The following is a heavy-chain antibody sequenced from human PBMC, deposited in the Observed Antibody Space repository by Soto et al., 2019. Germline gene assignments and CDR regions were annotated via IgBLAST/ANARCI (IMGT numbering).Heavy chain of an antibody. D-gene: IGHD1-1*01. CDR3: ARLWNDKDPPFDY. Sequence: QVQLVESGGGVVQPGRSLRLSCAASGFTFSSYAMHWVRQAPGKGLEWVAVISYDGSNKYYADSVKGRFTISRDNSKNTLYLQMNSLRAEDTAVYYCARLWNDKDPPFDYWGQGTLVTVSS. CDR2: ISYDGSNK. CDR1: GFTFSSYA. V-gene: IGHV3-30-3*01. J-gene: IGHJ4*02.